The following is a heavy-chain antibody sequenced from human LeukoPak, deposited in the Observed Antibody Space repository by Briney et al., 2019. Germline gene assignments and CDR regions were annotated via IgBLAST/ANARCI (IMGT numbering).Heavy chain of an antibody. J-gene: IGHJ1*01. CDR1: GFTFSTFA. CDR2: ISPSGGIT. V-gene: IGHV3-23*01. D-gene: IGHD3-10*01. CDR3: AKGVHYYGSGSYLEYFQH. Sequence: GGSLRLSCEASGFTFSTFAMIWVRQPPGRGLEWVSGISPSGGITYYTHSVKGRFTIPRDNSKNTVSLQMNSLRAEDTAVYYCAKGVHYYGSGSYLEYFQHWGRGTLVTVSS.